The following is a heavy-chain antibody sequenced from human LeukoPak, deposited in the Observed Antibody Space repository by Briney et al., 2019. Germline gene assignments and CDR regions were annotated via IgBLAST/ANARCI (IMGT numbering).Heavy chain of an antibody. Sequence: ASVKVSCKASGGTFISYTISWVRQAPGQGREWMGRIIPILGIANYAQKFQGRVTITADQSTSTAYMELSSLRSEDTAVYYCARGPPLDGYSYGENWFDPWGQGTLVTVSS. CDR2: IIPILGIA. V-gene: IGHV1-69*02. CDR3: ARGPPLDGYSYGENWFDP. D-gene: IGHD5-18*01. J-gene: IGHJ5*02. CDR1: GGTFISYT.